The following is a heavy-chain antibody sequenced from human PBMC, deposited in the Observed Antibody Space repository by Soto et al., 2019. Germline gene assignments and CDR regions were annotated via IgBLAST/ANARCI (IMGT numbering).Heavy chain of an antibody. V-gene: IGHV1-18*01. D-gene: IGHD5-12*01. J-gene: IGHJ4*02. CDR1: GYTFTSYG. Sequence: QVQLVQSGAEVKKPGASVKVSCKASGYTFTSYGISWVRQAPGQGLEWMGWISAYNGNTNYAQKLQGRVTMTTDTSTSTDYMELRSLRSDDTAVYYCARGKELSGYEIASIYSFDYWGQGTLVTVSS. CDR3: ARGKELSGYEIASIYSFDY. CDR2: ISAYNGNT.